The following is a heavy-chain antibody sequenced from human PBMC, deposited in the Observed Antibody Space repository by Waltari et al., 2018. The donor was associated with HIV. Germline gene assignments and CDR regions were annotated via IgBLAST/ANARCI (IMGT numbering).Heavy chain of an antibody. CDR3: TYGSGSYLATKIIYYGMDV. D-gene: IGHD3-10*01. V-gene: IGHV3-30*03. Sequence: QVQLVESGGGVVQPGRSLRLSCAASVFTFSSYGMHWVRQAPGKGLEGVAVISYDGSNKYYADSVKGRFTISRDNSKNTLYLQMNSLRAEDTAVYYCTYGSGSYLATKIIYYGMDVWGQGTTVTVSS. CDR2: ISYDGSNK. J-gene: IGHJ6*02. CDR1: VFTFSSYG.